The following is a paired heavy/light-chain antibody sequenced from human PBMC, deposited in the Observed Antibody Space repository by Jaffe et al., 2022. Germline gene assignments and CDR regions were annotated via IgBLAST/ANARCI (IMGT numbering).Heavy chain of an antibody. J-gene: IGHJ4*02. CDR3: AKKMGTTGDPVRAFDY. D-gene: IGHD1-1*01. CDR2: ISSSGGST. CDR1: GFTFSNYA. V-gene: IGHV3-23*01. Sequence: EVQVLESGGGLVQPGGSLRLSCAASGFTFSNYAMSWVRQAPGKGLEWVSVISSSGGSTYYADSVKGRFTISRDNSKNTLYLQMNCLRVEDTAVYYCAKKMGTTGDPVRAFDYWGQGTLVTVSS.
Light chain of an antibody. CDR2: GAS. CDR3: QQYTSPLGT. V-gene: IGKV3-20*01. J-gene: IGKJ1*01. Sequence: EIVLTQSPGTLSLSPGERATLSCRASQSVSSSYLAWYQQKPGQTPRLLIYGASNRATGIPDRFSGSGSGTDFTLTISRLEPEDFAVYYCQQYTSPLGTFGQGTKVEIK. CDR1: QSVSSSY.